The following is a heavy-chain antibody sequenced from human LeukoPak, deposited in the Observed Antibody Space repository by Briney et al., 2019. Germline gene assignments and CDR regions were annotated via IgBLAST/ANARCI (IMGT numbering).Heavy chain of an antibody. Sequence: GGSLRLSCAASGFTLSSYWMSWVRQAPGKGLEWVANIKQDGSEKKYVDSVKGRFTISRDNAKNSLYLQMNSLRAEDTAVYYCARDRLTGYYRYFDYWGQGTLVTVSS. CDR1: GFTLSSYW. D-gene: IGHD3-9*01. J-gene: IGHJ4*02. CDR2: IKQDGSEK. V-gene: IGHV3-7*01. CDR3: ARDRLTGYYRYFDY.